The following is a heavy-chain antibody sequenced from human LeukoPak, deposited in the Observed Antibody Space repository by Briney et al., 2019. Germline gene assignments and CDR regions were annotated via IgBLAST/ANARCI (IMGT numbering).Heavy chain of an antibody. CDR2: ISGSGATT. Sequence: GGSLRLSCAASGFTLTNDFMTWVRQAPGKGLEWVSSISGSGATTYYADSVKGRLTISRDNSNNTVYLQMNSLRAEDTAVYYCAKDQSRVGASDPFDYWGQGMQVGVSS. CDR3: AKDQSRVGASDPFDY. D-gene: IGHD1-26*01. V-gene: IGHV3-23*01. J-gene: IGHJ4*02. CDR1: GFTLTNDF.